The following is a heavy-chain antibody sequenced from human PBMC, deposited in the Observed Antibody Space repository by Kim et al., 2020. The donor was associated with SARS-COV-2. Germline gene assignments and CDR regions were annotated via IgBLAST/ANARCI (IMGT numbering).Heavy chain of an antibody. J-gene: IGHJ5*02. Sequence: GGSLRLSCAASGFTVSSNYMSWVRQAPGKGLEWVSVIYSGGSTYYADSVKGRFTISRDNSKNTLYLQMNSLRAEDTAVYYCARVRAAAGTDWFDPWGQGTLVTVSS. V-gene: IGHV3-53*01. D-gene: IGHD6-13*01. CDR3: ARVRAAAGTDWFDP. CDR2: IYSGGST. CDR1: GFTVSSNY.